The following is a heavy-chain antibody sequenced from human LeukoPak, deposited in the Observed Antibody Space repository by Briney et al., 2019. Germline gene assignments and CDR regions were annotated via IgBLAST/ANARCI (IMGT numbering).Heavy chain of an antibody. V-gene: IGHV3-7*01. Sequence: GGSLRLSCAASEFTFSSYWINWVRQAPGKGPEWVANINPDGSQKKYADSVKGRFTISRDNAMNSLYLQMNSLRDNDTAVYYCARGASQNVFDFWGQGTTVIVSS. J-gene: IGHJ3*01. CDR2: INPDGSQK. CDR1: EFTFSSYW. CDR3: ARGASQNVFDF.